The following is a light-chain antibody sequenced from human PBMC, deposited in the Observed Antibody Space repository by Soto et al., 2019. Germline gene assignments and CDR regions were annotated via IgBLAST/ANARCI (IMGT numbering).Light chain of an antibody. CDR1: QDINNY. V-gene: IGKV1-9*01. CDR2: AAS. J-gene: IGKJ2*01. CDR3: QQLNSYPYT. Sequence: DIQLTQPPSFLSASVGDRVTISCRASQDINNYLAWYQQTPGKAPKLLIYAASTLQRGAPSRFSGSGSGTNFTLTISSLQPEDFATYYCQQLNSYPYTFGQGNKLEIK.